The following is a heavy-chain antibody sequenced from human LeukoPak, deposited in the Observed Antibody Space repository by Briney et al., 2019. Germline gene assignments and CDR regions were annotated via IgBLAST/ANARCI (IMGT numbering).Heavy chain of an antibody. V-gene: IGHV1-18*01. CDR3: ARDRGAYYYGSGSFFDY. CDR1: GYTFTSYG. Sequence: ASVKVSCKASGYTFTSYGISWVLQAPGQGLEWMGWISAYNGNTNYAQKLQGRVTMTTDTSTSTAYMELRSLRSDDTAVYYCARDRGAYYYGSGSFFDYWGQGTLVTVSS. CDR2: ISAYNGNT. D-gene: IGHD3-10*01. J-gene: IGHJ4*02.